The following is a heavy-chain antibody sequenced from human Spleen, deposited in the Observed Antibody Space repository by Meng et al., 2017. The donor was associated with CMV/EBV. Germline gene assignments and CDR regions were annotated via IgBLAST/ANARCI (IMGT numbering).Heavy chain of an antibody. CDR1: GGTFRSYA. CDR2: IIPIFGTA. J-gene: IGHJ4*02. V-gene: IGHV1-69*05. CDR3: AREVRGSSGDDY. Sequence: CKASGGTFRSYAISWVRQAPGQGLEWMGGIIPIFGTANYAQKFQGRVTITTDESTSTAYMELSSLRSEDTAVYYCAREVRGSSGDDYWGQGTLVTVSS. D-gene: IGHD6-6*01.